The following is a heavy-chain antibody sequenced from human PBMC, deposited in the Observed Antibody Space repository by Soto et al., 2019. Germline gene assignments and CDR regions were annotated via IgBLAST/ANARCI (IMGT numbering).Heavy chain of an antibody. Sequence: EVQLLESGGGLVQPGGSLRLSCAASGFTFSSYAMSWVRQAPGKGLEWVSAIGTSGATTYYADSVKGRFTISRDNSKNTLFLQMNSLRAEDTDVYYCYVLVVVVVTPTPSGFDPWGQGTLVTVYS. CDR1: GFTFSSYA. J-gene: IGHJ5*02. V-gene: IGHV3-23*01. CDR2: IGTSGATT. CDR3: YVLVVVVVTPTPSGFDP. D-gene: IGHD2-15*01.